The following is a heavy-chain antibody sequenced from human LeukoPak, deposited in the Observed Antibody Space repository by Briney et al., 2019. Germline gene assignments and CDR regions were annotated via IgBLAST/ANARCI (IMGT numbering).Heavy chain of an antibody. CDR2: ISSSSSYI. D-gene: IGHD2-15*01. J-gene: IGHJ4*02. V-gene: IGHV3-21*01. CDR1: GFTFSSSA. CDR3: ARDSGGVLLLPIPDY. Sequence: PGGSLRLSCAASGFTFSSSAMSWVRQAPGKGLEWVPSISSSSSYIYYADSVKGRFTISRDNAKNSLYLQMNSLRAEDTAVYYCARDSGGVLLLPIPDYWGQGTLVTVSS.